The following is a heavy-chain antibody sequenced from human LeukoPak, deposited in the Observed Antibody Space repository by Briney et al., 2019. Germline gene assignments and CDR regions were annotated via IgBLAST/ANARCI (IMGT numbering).Heavy chain of an antibody. J-gene: IGHJ4*02. D-gene: IGHD3-3*01. CDR1: EFTFFTYW. CDR2: IKQDGSEK. CDR3: ASGFLDDFWSGHF. Sequence: LPGGSLRLSCTASEFTFFTYWMSWVRQAPGKGLEWVANIKQDGSEKYYADSVKGRFTISRDNAMKSLYLQMNSLRAEDTAVYYCASGFLDDFWSGHFWGQGTLVTVSS. V-gene: IGHV3-7*01.